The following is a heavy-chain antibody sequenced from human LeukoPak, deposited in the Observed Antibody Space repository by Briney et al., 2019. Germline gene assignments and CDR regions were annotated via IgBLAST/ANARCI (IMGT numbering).Heavy chain of an antibody. CDR3: AKAPQVVVAATTFFDY. Sequence: GGSLRLSCAASGFTFSTYSMNWVRQAPGKGLEWVSAISGSGGSTYYADSVKGRFTISRDNSKNTLYLQMNSLRAEDTAVYYCAKAPQVVVAATTFFDYWGQGTLVTVSS. J-gene: IGHJ4*02. D-gene: IGHD2-15*01. V-gene: IGHV3-23*01. CDR1: GFTFSTYS. CDR2: ISGSGGST.